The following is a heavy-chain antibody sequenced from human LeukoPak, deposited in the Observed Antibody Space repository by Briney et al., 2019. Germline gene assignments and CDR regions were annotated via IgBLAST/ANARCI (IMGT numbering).Heavy chain of an antibody. D-gene: IGHD4-17*01. Sequence: GGSLRLSCAASGFTFSSYAMSWVRQAPGKGLEWVSYISSSSSYTNYADSVKGRFTISRDNAKNSLYLQMNSLRAEDTAVYYCARVMTTVTDNWFDPWGQGTLVTVSS. V-gene: IGHV3-21*05. CDR1: GFTFSSYA. J-gene: IGHJ5*02. CDR3: ARVMTTVTDNWFDP. CDR2: ISSSSSYT.